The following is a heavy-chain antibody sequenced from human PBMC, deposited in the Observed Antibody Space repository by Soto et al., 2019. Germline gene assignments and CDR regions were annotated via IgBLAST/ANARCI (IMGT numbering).Heavy chain of an antibody. D-gene: IGHD3-22*01. CDR3: AKDLYYYDSSGYSAFDY. V-gene: IGHV3-30*18. CDR2: ISYDGSNK. J-gene: IGHJ4*02. CDR1: GFTFSSYG. Sequence: GGSLILSCAASGFTFSSYGMHWVRQAPGKGLEWVAVISYDGSNKYYADSVKGRFTISRDNSKNTLYLQMNSLRAEDTAVYYCAKDLYYYDSSGYSAFDYWGQGTLVTVST.